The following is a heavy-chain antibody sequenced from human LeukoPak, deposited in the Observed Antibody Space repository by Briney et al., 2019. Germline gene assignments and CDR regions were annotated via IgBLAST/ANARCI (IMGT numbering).Heavy chain of an antibody. CDR1: GFTFSSYG. J-gene: IGHJ4*02. CDR3: ATYRQVLLPFES. D-gene: IGHD2-8*02. Sequence: GRSLRLSCAASGFTFSSYGMHWVRQAPGKGLEWVALISYDGSNKYYADSVKGRFTISRDNSKNTLYLQMNSLRAEDTAIYYCATYRQVLLPFESWGQGTLVTVSS. V-gene: IGHV3-30*03. CDR2: ISYDGSNK.